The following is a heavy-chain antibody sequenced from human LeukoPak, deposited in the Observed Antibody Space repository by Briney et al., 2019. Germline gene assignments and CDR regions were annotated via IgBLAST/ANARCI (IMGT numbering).Heavy chain of an antibody. J-gene: IGHJ6*03. CDR3: ATRSELYSYYYMDV. CDR2: IYYSGST. Sequence: PSETLSLTCAVYGGSFSGYYWSWLRQPPGKGLEWIGSIYYSGSTYYNPSLKSRVTISADTSKNQFSLKLSSVTAADTAVYYCATRSELYSYYYMDVWGKGTTVTISS. V-gene: IGHV4-34*01. D-gene: IGHD1-26*01. CDR1: GGSFSGYY.